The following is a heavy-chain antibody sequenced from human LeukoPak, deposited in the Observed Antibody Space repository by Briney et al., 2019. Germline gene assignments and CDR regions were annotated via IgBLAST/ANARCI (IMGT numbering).Heavy chain of an antibody. Sequence: PGGALRLSCADSGFTFCSYSMNWVRQAPGEGLEWVSSISSSSSYIYYADSAKGRYTISRDNAKNSLYLQRNCLRAEDTAVYYCASNEARVGWGQGTLVTVSS. CDR1: GFTFCSYS. D-gene: IGHD6-6*01. J-gene: IGHJ4*02. CDR2: ISSSSSYI. V-gene: IGHV3-21*03. CDR3: ASNEARVG.